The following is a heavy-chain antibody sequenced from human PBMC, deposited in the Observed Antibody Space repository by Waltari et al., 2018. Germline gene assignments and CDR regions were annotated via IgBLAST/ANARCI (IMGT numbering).Heavy chain of an antibody. J-gene: IGHJ4*02. Sequence: QVQLQESGPGLVKPSETLSLTCAVSGYSISRCYYWGWIRPPPGKGLEWIGSIYHSGSTYYNPSLKSRVTISVDTSKNQFSLKLSSVTAADTAVYYCARGRPQIYNWNHYFDYWGQGTLVTVSS. D-gene: IGHD1-20*01. CDR1: GYSISRCYY. V-gene: IGHV4-38-2*01. CDR2: IYHSGST. CDR3: ARGRPQIYNWNHYFDY.